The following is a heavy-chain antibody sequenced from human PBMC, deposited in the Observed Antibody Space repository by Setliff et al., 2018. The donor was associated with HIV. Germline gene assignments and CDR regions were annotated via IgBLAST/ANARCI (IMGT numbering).Heavy chain of an antibody. Sequence: ASVKVSCKASGYTFTNYGINWVRQVPGQGLEWMGRMNPDSGLTDYAPKLQGRVTMTRDTSTTTAYMELRSLRSDDTAVYYCARATGAADLWGQGTKVTVSS. V-gene: IGHV1-18*01. CDR1: GYTFTNYG. CDR3: ARATGAADL. CDR2: MNPDSGLT. J-gene: IGHJ5*02. D-gene: IGHD6-13*01.